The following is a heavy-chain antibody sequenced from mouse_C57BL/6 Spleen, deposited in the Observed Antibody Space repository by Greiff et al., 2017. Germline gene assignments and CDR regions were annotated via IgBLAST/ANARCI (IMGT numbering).Heavy chain of an antibody. CDR2: ISLKSDNYAT. CDR3: TRDGYFDY. D-gene: IGHD2-3*01. Sequence: EVKLMEPGGGLVQPGGSMKLSCVASGFTFSNYWMNWVRQSPAKGLEWVAHISLKSDNYATHYAVSVKGRFTISRADSKISVDLQMNNLRAEDTGIYYCTRDGYFDYWGQGTTRTVSS. CDR1: GFTFSNYW. V-gene: IGHV6-3*01. J-gene: IGHJ2*01.